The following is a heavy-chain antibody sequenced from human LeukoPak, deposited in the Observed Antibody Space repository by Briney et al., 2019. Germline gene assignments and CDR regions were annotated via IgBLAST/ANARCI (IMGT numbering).Heavy chain of an antibody. CDR2: IIPIFGTA. CDR1: GGTFSSYA. Sequence: SVKVSCKASGGTFSSYAISWVRQAPGQGLEWMGGIIPIFGTANYAQKFQGRVTITADESTSTAYMELSSLRSEDTAVYYCARAVGATDWFDPWGQGTLLTVSS. CDR3: ARAVGATDWFDP. V-gene: IGHV1-69*13. J-gene: IGHJ5*02. D-gene: IGHD1-26*01.